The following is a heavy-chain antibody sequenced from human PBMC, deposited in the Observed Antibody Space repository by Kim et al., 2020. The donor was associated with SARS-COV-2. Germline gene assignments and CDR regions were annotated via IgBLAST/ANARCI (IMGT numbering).Heavy chain of an antibody. D-gene: IGHD2-15*01. CDR1: GGSISSGSYY. CDR2: IYTSGST. J-gene: IGHJ4*02. Sequence: SETLSLTCTVSGGSISSGSYYWSWIRQPAGKGLEWIGRIYTSGSTNYNPSLKSRVTISVDTSKNQFSLKLSSVTAADTAVYYCARAPLNCSGGSCYSGPLDYWGQGTLVTVAS. CDR3: ARAPLNCSGGSCYSGPLDY. V-gene: IGHV4-61*02.